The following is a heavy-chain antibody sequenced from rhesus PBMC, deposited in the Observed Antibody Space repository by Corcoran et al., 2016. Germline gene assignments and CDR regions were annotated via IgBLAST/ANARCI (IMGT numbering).Heavy chain of an antibody. CDR2: IKGNSGST. J-gene: IGHJ6*01. Sequence: QVQLQESGPGLVKPSETLSLTCAVSGASLSSYLCSWIRQPPGKGLEWIGEIKGNSGSTYYNPSLKSRVTISKDASKSQFSLKLSPVTAADTAVYYCARYYNGGRYGLDSWGQGVVVTVSS. D-gene: IGHD3-28*01. CDR3: ARYYNGGRYGLDS. CDR1: GASLSSYL. V-gene: IGHV4-80*01.